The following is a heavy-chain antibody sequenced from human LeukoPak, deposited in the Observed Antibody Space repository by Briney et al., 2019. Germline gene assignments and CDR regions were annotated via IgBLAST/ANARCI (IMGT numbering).Heavy chain of an antibody. V-gene: IGHV4-59*01. D-gene: IGHD3-22*01. Sequence: SETLSLTCAVSGGSISRYYWNWIRQPPGERLEWIGWIHYSGSTAYNPSLESRVTMSADTSKNHISLKMTSVTAADTATYYCARWGYFDSSAYFVVDYWGQGVPVTVSS. CDR1: GGSISRYY. J-gene: IGHJ4*02. CDR2: IHYSGST. CDR3: ARWGYFDSSAYFVVDY.